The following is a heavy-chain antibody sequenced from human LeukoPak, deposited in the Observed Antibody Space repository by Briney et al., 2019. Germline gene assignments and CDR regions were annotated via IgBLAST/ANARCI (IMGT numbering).Heavy chain of an antibody. Sequence: GGSLRLSCAASGFTFSSYEMNWVRQAPGRGLEGVSYISRSGSTIYYADSVKGPFTISRDNAKNSLYLQMNSLRAEDTAVYYCARVRNGMDVWGQGTTVTVSS. V-gene: IGHV3-48*03. CDR1: GFTFSSYE. CDR3: ARVRNGMDV. CDR2: ISRSGSTI. J-gene: IGHJ6*02.